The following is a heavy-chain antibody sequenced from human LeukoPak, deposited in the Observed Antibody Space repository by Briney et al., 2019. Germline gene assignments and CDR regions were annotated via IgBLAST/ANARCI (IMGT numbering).Heavy chain of an antibody. V-gene: IGHV4-59*12. Sequence: SETLSLTCTVSGGSISSYYWSWIRQPPGKGLEWIGYIYHSGSTYYNPSLKSRVTISVDRSKNQFSLKLSSVTAADTAVYYCASLVGATIDYWGQGTLVTVSS. D-gene: IGHD1-26*01. J-gene: IGHJ4*02. CDR1: GGSISSYY. CDR3: ASLVGATIDY. CDR2: IYHSGST.